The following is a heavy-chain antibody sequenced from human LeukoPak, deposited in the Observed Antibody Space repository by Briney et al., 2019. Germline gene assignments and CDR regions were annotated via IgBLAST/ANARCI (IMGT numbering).Heavy chain of an antibody. J-gene: IGHJ4*02. CDR2: ISYDGSNK. CDR1: GFTFSSYA. Sequence: GRSLRLPCAASGFTFSSYAMHWVRQAPGKGLEWVAVISYDGSNKYYADSVKGRFTISRDNSKNTLYLQMNSLRAEDTAVYYCARDYYDSSGFVDYWGQGTLVTVSS. CDR3: ARDYYDSSGFVDY. D-gene: IGHD3-22*01. V-gene: IGHV3-30-3*01.